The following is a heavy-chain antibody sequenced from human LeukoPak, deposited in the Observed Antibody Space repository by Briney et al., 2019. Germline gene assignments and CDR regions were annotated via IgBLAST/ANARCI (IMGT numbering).Heavy chain of an antibody. Sequence: GGSLRLSCAASGFTFSSYAMHWVRQAPGKGLEWVAVISYDGSNKYYADSVKGRFTISRDNSKNTLYLQMNSLRAEDTAVYYCAREERMTTVRANAFDIWGQGTMVTVSS. CDR1: GFTFSSYA. D-gene: IGHD4-17*01. CDR2: ISYDGSNK. J-gene: IGHJ3*02. V-gene: IGHV3-30*04. CDR3: AREERMTTVRANAFDI.